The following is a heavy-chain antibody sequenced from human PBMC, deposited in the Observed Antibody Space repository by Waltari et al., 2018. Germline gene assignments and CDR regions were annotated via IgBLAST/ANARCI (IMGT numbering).Heavy chain of an antibody. CDR1: GYSISSGHY. V-gene: IGHV4-38-2*02. D-gene: IGHD5-12*01. CDR3: ARDRSGYGHFDY. Sequence: QVQLQESGPGLVKPSETLSLTCAVSGYSISSGHYLVWIRQSPGKGLEWIGTIYHVGMPYYSASVKSRVSTSVDTSKNRVSLNLSSVTVADTAVYYCARDRSGYGHFDYWGQGTLVTVSS. J-gene: IGHJ4*02. CDR2: IYHVGMP.